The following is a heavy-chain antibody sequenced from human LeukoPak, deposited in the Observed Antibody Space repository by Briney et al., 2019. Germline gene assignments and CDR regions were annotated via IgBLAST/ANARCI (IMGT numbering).Heavy chain of an antibody. J-gene: IGHJ4*02. CDR1: GFTVSSNY. V-gene: IGHV3-53*01. CDR3: AKSMTTAFDY. D-gene: IGHD4-11*01. Sequence: GGSLRLSCAASGFTVSSNYMSWVRQAPGKGLEWVSVISSGVSTYYADSVKGRFTISRDNSKNTLYLQMNSLRAEDTAVYYCAKSMTTAFDYWGQGTLVTVSS. CDR2: ISSGVST.